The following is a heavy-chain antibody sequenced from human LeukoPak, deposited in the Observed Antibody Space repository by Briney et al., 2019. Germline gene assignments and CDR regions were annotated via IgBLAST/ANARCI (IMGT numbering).Heavy chain of an antibody. CDR3: ASYWYSYGTIDY. Sequence: GGSLRLSCAASGFTVSSNYMSWVRQAPGKGLEWVSVIYSGGSTYYADSVKGRFTISRDNSKNTLYLQMNSLRAEDTAVYYCASYWYSYGTIDYWGQGTLVTVSS. V-gene: IGHV3-53*01. J-gene: IGHJ4*02. D-gene: IGHD5-18*01. CDR2: IYSGGST. CDR1: GFTVSSNY.